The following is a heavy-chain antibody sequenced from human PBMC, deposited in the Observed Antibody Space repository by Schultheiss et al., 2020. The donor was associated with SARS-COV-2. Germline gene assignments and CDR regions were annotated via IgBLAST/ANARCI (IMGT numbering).Heavy chain of an antibody. CDR3: AIDTA. D-gene: IGHD3-9*01. Sequence: GGSLRLSCAASGFTFSNFAMHWVRQAPGKGLDWVAVISYDGNNQYYADSVKGRFTISRDNSNSILYLQMSSLRVEDTAVYYCAIDTAWGQGTLVTVSS. CDR2: ISYDGNNQ. V-gene: IGHV3-30*03. CDR1: GFTFSNFA. J-gene: IGHJ5*02.